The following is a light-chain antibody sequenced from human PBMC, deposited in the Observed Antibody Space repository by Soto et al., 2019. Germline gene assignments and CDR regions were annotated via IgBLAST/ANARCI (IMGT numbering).Light chain of an antibody. V-gene: IGKV3-20*01. Sequence: VLKQSPGTLSLSPGERASLSCRASQNVTSTYLAWYQQRPGQPPRLLIYAAFSRATGIPDRFSGSGSGTDFTLTITRLQPEDFAVYYCQQYGRSPWTSGQGTKVDIK. CDR2: AAF. CDR3: QQYGRSPWT. J-gene: IGKJ1*01. CDR1: QNVTSTY.